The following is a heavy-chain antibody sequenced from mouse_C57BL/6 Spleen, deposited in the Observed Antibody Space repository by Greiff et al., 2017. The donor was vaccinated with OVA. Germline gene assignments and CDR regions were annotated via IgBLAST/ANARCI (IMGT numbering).Heavy chain of an antibody. CDR3: ARYYGSSYYFDY. CDR1: GFTFTDYY. D-gene: IGHD1-1*01. V-gene: IGHV7-3*01. J-gene: IGHJ2*01. Sequence: EVQPVESGGGLVQPGGSLSLSCAASGFTFTDYYMSWVRQPPGKALEWLGFIRNKANGYTTEYSASVKGRFTISRDNSQSILYLQMNALRAEDSATYYCARYYGSSYYFDYWGQGTTLTVSS. CDR2: IRNKANGYTT.